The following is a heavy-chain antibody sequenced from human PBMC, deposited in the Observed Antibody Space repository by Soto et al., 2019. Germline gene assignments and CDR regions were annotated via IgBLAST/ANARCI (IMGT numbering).Heavy chain of an antibody. D-gene: IGHD2-15*01. CDR1: GYSLSTSGMR. CDR2: IDWDDDK. V-gene: IGHV2-70*04. Sequence: ESGPTLVNPTRTLTLTCTFSGYSLSTSGMRVSWIRQPPGKALEWLARIDWDDDKFYNTSLKTRLTISKDSSKNQVVLTMTNVDPVDTATHYCARMFHCSGGTCPFDYWGQGALVTVSS. J-gene: IGHJ4*02. CDR3: ARMFHCSGGTCPFDY.